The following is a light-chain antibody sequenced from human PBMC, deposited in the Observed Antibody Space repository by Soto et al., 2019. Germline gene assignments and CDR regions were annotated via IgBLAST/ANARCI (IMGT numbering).Light chain of an antibody. J-gene: IGLJ2*01. CDR3: QSYDSSLSVI. CDR1: SSNIGAGYD. CDR2: VNI. Sequence: QLVLTQPPSVSGAPGQTITISCTGASSNIGAGYDVHWYQQLPGTAPKLLIYVNINRPSGVPDRFSASRSDSSASLAITGLQDEDEADYYCQSYDSSLSVIFGGGTKLTVL. V-gene: IGLV1-40*01.